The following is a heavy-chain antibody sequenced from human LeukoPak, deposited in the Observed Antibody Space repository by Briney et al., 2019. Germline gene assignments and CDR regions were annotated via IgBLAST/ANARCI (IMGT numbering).Heavy chain of an antibody. D-gene: IGHD1-26*01. CDR3: ARDPDNILGVHYDS. CDR1: GFTFIRDW. Sequence: GGSLRHSCAGSGFTFIRDWMSWVRQAPGKGLEWVAKINQDGRKKYYVDSVEGRFTISRDNAKNSLFLQMNSLRAEDTAVYYCARDPDNILGVHYDSWGQGTLVTVSP. V-gene: IGHV3-7*01. J-gene: IGHJ4*02. CDR2: INQDGRKK.